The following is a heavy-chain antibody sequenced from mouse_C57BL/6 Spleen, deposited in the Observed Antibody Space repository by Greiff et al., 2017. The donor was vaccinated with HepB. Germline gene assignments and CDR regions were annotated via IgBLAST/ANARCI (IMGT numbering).Heavy chain of an antibody. V-gene: IGHV1-7*01. D-gene: IGHD1-1*01. Sequence: VQLQQSGAELAKPGASVKLSCKASGYTFTSYWMHWVKQRPGQGLEWIGYINPSSGYTKYNQKFKDKATLTADKSSSTAYMPLSSLTYEDSAVYYCARSRNMDYGSSSFFDYWGQGTTLTVSS. CDR3: ARSRNMDYGSSSFFDY. CDR1: GYTFTSYW. J-gene: IGHJ2*01. CDR2: INPSSGYT.